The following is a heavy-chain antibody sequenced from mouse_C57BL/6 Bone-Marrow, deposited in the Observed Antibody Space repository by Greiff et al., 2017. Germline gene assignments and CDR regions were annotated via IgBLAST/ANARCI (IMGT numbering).Heavy chain of an antibody. CDR1: GFNIKDYY. CDR3: TTAYDGYTSAAFGG. J-gene: IGHJ3*02. Sequence: EVQLQQSGAELVRPGASVKLSCTASGFNIKDYYMHWVKQRPEQGLEWIGWIDPEDGDTKYASKFQGKATITADTSSNTAYLQLSSLTSEDTAVYYCTTAYDGYTSAAFGGWG. CDR2: IDPEDGDT. D-gene: IGHD2-3*01. V-gene: IGHV14-4*01.